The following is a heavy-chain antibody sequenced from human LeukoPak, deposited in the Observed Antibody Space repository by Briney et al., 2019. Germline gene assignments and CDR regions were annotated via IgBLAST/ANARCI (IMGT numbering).Heavy chain of an antibody. CDR2: IYDSATT. Sequence: SETLSLTCTVSGVSMSNHYWSWLRQPPGKGLEWIGYIYDSATTNYNPSLNSRVTMSVDTSRNRFSLKLTSVTAADTALYYCASRPADSTWYGVFDFWSRGTLVTVSS. D-gene: IGHD6-13*01. CDR1: GVSMSNHY. V-gene: IGHV4-59*11. CDR3: ASRPADSTWYGVFDF. J-gene: IGHJ4*02.